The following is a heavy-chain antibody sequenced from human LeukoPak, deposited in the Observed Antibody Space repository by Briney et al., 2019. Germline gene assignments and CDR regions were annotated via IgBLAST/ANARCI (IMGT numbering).Heavy chain of an antibody. J-gene: IGHJ4*02. CDR1: GYTFTNHY. Sequence: ASVKVSRKASGYTFTNHYMHWVRQAPGQGLEWMGKINPGGGGTTYAQKVQGRVTMTRDKSTSTVYMELSSLRSEDTAMYYCAVLLRTLQLLDFWGQGTLVTVAS. CDR3: AVLLRTLQLLDF. V-gene: IGHV1-46*01. D-gene: IGHD3-10*01. CDR2: INPGGGGT.